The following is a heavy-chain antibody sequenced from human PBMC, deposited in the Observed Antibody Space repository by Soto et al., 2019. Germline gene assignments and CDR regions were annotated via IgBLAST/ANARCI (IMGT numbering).Heavy chain of an antibody. Sequence: SETLSLTCSVSGGSIVSYYWSWILQPPGEGLEWIGYIYKTVSGVSTNYNPSLESRVSISVDTSKNQFSLSLFSLSPADTAVYYCARDPYGYLFDQWGQGIPVTVSS. CDR2: IYKTVSGVST. J-gene: IGHJ4*02. V-gene: IGHV4-59*01. CDR3: ARDPYGYLFDQ. CDR1: GGSIVSYY. D-gene: IGHD5-18*01.